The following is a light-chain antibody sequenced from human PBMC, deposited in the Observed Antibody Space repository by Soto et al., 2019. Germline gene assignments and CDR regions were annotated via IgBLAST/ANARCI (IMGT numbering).Light chain of an antibody. Sequence: EIVLTQSPATLSLSPGERATLSCRASQSVSNYLAWFQQKPGQAPRLLIYDASNRATSIPARFSGSGSETDFTLTISSLEPEDFAVYYCQQRSSWPLLTFGGGTKVEI. CDR2: DAS. CDR1: QSVSNY. J-gene: IGKJ4*01. V-gene: IGKV3-11*01. CDR3: QQRSSWPLLT.